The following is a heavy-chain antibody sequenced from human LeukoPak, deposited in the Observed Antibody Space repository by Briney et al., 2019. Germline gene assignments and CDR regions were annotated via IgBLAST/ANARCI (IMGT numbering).Heavy chain of an antibody. J-gene: IGHJ4*02. D-gene: IGHD4/OR15-4a*01. Sequence: PGGSLRLSCAASGFTFSSYSMNWVRQAPGKGLEWVSPISSSSSYIYYADSVKGRFTISRDNAKNSLYLQMNSLRAEDTAVYYCARDPGRSLSWRPGGYWGQGTLVTVSS. CDR3: ARDPGRSLSWRPGGY. CDR2: ISSSSSYI. CDR1: GFTFSSYS. V-gene: IGHV3-21*01.